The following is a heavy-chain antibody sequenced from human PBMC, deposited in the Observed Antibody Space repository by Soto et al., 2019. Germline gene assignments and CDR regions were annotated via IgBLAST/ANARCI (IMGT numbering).Heavy chain of an antibody. CDR3: ATDVVRSTGGDS. J-gene: IGHJ4*02. V-gene: IGHV1-69*01. D-gene: IGHD7-27*01. CDR2: IIPIFSKT. CDR1: GGTFTTSS. Sequence: QVQLVQSGAEVKEAGSSVKVSCKTSGGTFTTSSFVWVRQGPGQGLEWMGGIIPIFSKTNLAPKFQGRVTFTADESTRTVYMELSSLRSEDTAIYYCATDVVRSTGGDSWGQGTLVTVSS.